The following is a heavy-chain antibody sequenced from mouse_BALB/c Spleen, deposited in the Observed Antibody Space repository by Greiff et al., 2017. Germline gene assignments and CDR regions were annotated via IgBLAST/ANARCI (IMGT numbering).Heavy chain of an antibody. Sequence: VQLQQSGAELVRPGASVTLSCKASGYTFTDYEMHWVKQTPVHGLEWIGAIDPETGGTAYNQKFKGKATLTADKSSSTAYMELRSLTSEDSAVYYCTRRPLHWGQGTSVTVSS. V-gene: IGHV1-15*01. CDR1: GYTFTDYE. CDR3: TRRPLH. CDR2: IDPETGGT. J-gene: IGHJ4*01.